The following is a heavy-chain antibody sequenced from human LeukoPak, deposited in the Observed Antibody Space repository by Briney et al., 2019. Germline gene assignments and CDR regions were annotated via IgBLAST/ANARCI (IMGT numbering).Heavy chain of an antibody. CDR2: IFPDDSDT. D-gene: IGHD6-6*01. V-gene: IGHV5-51*01. CDR3: ARHGSIGARQNWFDP. Sequence: ESLKISCKASGYRLTSYWIGWVRQVPGKGLEWVGIIFPDDSDTRYSPSFQGQVTISADKSINTAYLQWSSLKASDTAMYYCARHGSIGARQNWFDPWGQGTLATVSS. CDR1: GYRLTSYW. J-gene: IGHJ5*02.